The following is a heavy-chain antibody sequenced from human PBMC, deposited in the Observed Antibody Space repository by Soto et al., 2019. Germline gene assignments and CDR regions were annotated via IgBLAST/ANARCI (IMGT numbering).Heavy chain of an antibody. V-gene: IGHV1-18*04. CDR3: ARVGRQYYYVGFPVY. Sequence: QVQLVQSGAEVKKPGASVKVSCKASGYTFTSYSISWVRQAPGQGLEWMGWISGYNGNTNYAQKLQGRVTMTTDTSTSTAYMELRSLRPDDTAVYFCARVGRQYYYVGFPVYWGQGTLGTVSS. J-gene: IGHJ4*02. CDR2: ISGYNGNT. D-gene: IGHD3-10*02. CDR1: GYTFTSYS.